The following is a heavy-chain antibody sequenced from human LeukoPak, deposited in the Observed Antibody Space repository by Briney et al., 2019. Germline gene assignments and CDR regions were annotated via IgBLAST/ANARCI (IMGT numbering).Heavy chain of an antibody. D-gene: IGHD3-10*01. CDR2: INPSGGST. V-gene: IGHV1-46*01. J-gene: IGHJ5*02. CDR1: GYTFTSYY. CDR3: ARDRVGGHKRSACWFAR. Sequence: ASVKVSCKASGYTFTSYYMHWVRQAPGQGLEWMGVINPSGGSTSYAQKFQGRVTMTRYTCTSTVYLELSSLRSEETAVYYCARDRVGGHKRSACWFARWGEGTLVTVSS.